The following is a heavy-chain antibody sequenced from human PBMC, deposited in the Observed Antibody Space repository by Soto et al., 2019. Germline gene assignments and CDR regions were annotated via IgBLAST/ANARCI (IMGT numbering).Heavy chain of an antibody. V-gene: IGHV4-4*02. D-gene: IGHD3-10*01. CDR3: ARVRDYYGSGSYFGAFDI. Sequence: QVQLQESGPGLVKPSGTLSLTCAVSSGSISSSNWWSWVRQPPGKGLGWIGEIYHSGSTNYNPSLKSRVTITVDKSKNQFSLKLSSVTAADTAVYYCARVRDYYGSGSYFGAFDIWGQGTMVTVSS. CDR2: IYHSGST. J-gene: IGHJ3*02. CDR1: SGSISSSNW.